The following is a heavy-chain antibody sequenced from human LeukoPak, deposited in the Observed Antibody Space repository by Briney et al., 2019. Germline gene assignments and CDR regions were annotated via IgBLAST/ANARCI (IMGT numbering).Heavy chain of an antibody. CDR2: IKQDESEK. J-gene: IGHJ3*02. V-gene: IGHV3-7*01. Sequence: GGSLRLSCAASGFTFSSYRMSWVRQAPGKGLEWVANIKQDESEKYYVDSVKGRFTISRDNAKNSLYLQMNSLRAEDTAVYYCARDPGGSYCRPHGCDAFDIWGQGTMVTVSS. CDR3: ARDPGGSYCRPHGCDAFDI. D-gene: IGHD1-26*01. CDR1: GFTFSSYR.